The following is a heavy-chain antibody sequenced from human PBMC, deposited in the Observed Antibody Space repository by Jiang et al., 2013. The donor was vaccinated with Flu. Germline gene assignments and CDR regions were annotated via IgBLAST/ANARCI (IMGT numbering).Heavy chain of an antibody. CDR2: INHSGST. D-gene: IGHD3-10*02. Sequence: LLKPSETLSLTCAVYGGSFSGYYWSWIRQPPGKGLEWIGEINHSGSTNYNPSLKSRVTISVDTSKNQFSLKLSSVTAADTAVYYCARHRGVPAVTTFGRHAFDIWGQGTMVTVSS. CDR3: ARHRGVPAVTTFGRHAFDI. V-gene: IGHV4-34*01. J-gene: IGHJ3*02. CDR1: GGSFSGYY.